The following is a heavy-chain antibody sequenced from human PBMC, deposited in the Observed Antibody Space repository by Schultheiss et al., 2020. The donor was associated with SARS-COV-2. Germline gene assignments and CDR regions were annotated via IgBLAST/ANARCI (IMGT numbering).Heavy chain of an antibody. D-gene: IGHD3-10*01. CDR2: IYHSGST. Sequence: SETLSLTCAVYGGSFSGYYWSWIRQPPGKGLEWIGEIYHSGSTYYNPSLKSRVTISLDTSKNQFSLKLSSVTAADTAIYYCARGTYGYYYFGMDVWGQGTTVTVSS. J-gene: IGHJ6*02. CDR3: ARGTYGYYYFGMDV. CDR1: GGSFSGYY. V-gene: IGHV4-34*01.